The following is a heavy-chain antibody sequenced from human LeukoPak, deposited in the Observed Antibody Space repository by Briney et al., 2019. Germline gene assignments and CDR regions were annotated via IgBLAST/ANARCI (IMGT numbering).Heavy chain of an antibody. CDR2: INHSGST. CDR3: ARDPFMVRGVIVGY. J-gene: IGHJ4*02. V-gene: IGHV4-34*01. CDR1: GGSFSGYY. D-gene: IGHD3-10*01. Sequence: PSETLSLTCTVYGGSFSGYYWSWIRQPPGKGLEWIGEINHSGSTNYNPSLKSRVTISVDTSKNQFSLKLSSVTAADTAVYYCARDPFMVRGVIVGYWGQGTLVTVSS.